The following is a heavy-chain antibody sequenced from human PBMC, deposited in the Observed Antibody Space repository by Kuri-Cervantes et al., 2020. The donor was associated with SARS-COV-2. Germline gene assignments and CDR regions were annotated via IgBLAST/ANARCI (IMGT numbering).Heavy chain of an antibody. CDR2: MNPNSGNT. CDR3: ARDGEGSSWPPPIWWY. CDR1: GYTFTSYD. J-gene: IGHJ4*02. V-gene: IGHV1-8*01. D-gene: IGHD6-13*01. Sequence: ASVKVSCKASGYTFTSYDINWVRQATGQGLEWMGWMNPNSGNTGYAQKFQGRVTMTRNTSISTAYMELSRLRSDDTAVYYCARDGEGSSWPPPIWWYWGQGTLVTVSS.